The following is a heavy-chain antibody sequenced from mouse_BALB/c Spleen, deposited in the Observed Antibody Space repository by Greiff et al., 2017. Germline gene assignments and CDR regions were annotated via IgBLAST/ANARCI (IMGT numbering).Heavy chain of an antibody. D-gene: IGHD1-1*01. J-gene: IGHJ2*01. CDR3: ARQGDYYGSSRYFDY. V-gene: IGHV5-6*01. CDR1: GFTFSSYG. Sequence: EVQLVESGGDLVKPGGSLKLSCAASGFTFSSYGMSWVRQTPDKRLEWVATISSGGSYTYYPDSVKGRFTISRDNAKNTLYLQMSSLKSEDTAMYYCARQGDYYGSSRYFDYWGQGTTLTVSS. CDR2: ISSGGSYT.